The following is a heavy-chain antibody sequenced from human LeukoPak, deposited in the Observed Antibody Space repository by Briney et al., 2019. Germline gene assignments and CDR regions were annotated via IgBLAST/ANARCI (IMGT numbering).Heavy chain of an antibody. CDR3: AKAGFGWSVPAAIQDAFDI. Sequence: PGGSLGLSCAASGFTFSSYGMHWVRQAPGKGLEWVAFIRYDGSNKYYADSVKGRFTISRDNSKNTLYLQMNSLRAEDTAVYYCAKAGFGWSVPAAIQDAFDIWGQGTMVTVSS. CDR2: IRYDGSNK. D-gene: IGHD2-2*02. CDR1: GFTFSSYG. V-gene: IGHV3-30*02. J-gene: IGHJ3*02.